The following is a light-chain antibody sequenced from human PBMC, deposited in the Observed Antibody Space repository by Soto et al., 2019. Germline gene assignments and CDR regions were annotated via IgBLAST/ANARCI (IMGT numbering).Light chain of an antibody. V-gene: IGKV3-15*01. CDR2: GTS. CDR1: QSVSSN. CDR3: QQYNNWPRT. Sequence: EIVMTQSPATPSVSPGERATLSCRASQSVSSNLAWYQQKPGQGPRLLIYGTSTRATGIPTRFSGSGTGTEFTLTISSLQSEDFAVYYCQQYNNWPRTFGQGTNVEIK. J-gene: IGKJ1*01.